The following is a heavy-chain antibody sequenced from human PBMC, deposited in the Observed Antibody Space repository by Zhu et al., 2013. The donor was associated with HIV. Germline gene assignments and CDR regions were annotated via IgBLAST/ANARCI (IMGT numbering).Heavy chain of an antibody. J-gene: IGHJ4*02. D-gene: IGHD3-22*01. Sequence: QVQLVQSGAEVKKPGASVKVSCKASGYTFTGYYMHWVRQAPGQGLEWMGWINPNSGGTNYAQKFQGRVTMTRDTSISTAYMELSRLRSDDTAVYYCARGHIMYYYDSSGYYFDYWGQGTLVTVSS. V-gene: IGHV1-2*02. CDR1: GYTFTGYY. CDR3: ARGHIMYYYDSSGYYFDY. CDR2: INPNSGGT.